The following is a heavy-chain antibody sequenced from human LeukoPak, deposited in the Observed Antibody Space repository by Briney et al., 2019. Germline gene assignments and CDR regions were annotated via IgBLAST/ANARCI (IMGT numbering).Heavy chain of an antibody. Sequence: GRSLRLSCAASGFTFDDYAMHWVRQAPGKGLEWVSGISWNSGSIGYADSVKGRFTISRDNAKNSLYLQMNSLRAEDTALYYCAKAPSYCYDSSGSQSWFDPWGQGTLVTVSS. CDR1: GFTFDDYA. CDR2: ISWNSGSI. J-gene: IGHJ5*02. CDR3: AKAPSYCYDSSGSQSWFDP. D-gene: IGHD3-22*01. V-gene: IGHV3-9*01.